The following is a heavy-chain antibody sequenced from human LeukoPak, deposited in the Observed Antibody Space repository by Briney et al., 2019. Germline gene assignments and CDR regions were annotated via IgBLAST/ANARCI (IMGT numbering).Heavy chain of an antibody. D-gene: IGHD3-22*01. V-gene: IGHV3-23*01. J-gene: IGHJ4*02. Sequence: PGGSLRLSCAASGFTLNSYAMSWVRQAPGKGLEWVSVISASGGSTYHAGSVTGRLTISRDTSNNTLYLQMNSRRAEDTAVYYCAKAYSRAYYSGVRDWGEGTLVTVSS. CDR2: ISASGGST. CDR3: AKAYSRAYYSGVRD. CDR1: GFTLNSYA.